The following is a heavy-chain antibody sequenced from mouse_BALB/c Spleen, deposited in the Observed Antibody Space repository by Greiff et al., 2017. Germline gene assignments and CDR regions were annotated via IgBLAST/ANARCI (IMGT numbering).Heavy chain of an antibody. J-gene: IGHJ2*01. CDR1: GFTFSNYW. V-gene: IGHV6-6*02. CDR2: IRLKSNNYAT. Sequence: EVKVVESGGGLVQPGGSMKLSCVASGFTFSNYWMNWVRQSPEKGLEWVAEIRLKSNNYATHYAESVKGRFTISRDDSKSSVYLQMNNLRAEDTGIYYCTRPYYYGTGYFDYWGQGTTLTVSS. CDR3: TRPYYYGTGYFDY. D-gene: IGHD1-1*01.